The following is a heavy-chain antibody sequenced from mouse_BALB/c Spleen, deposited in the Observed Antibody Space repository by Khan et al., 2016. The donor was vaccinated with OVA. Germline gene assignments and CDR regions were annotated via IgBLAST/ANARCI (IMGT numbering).Heavy chain of an antibody. CDR2: INPYNDGT. J-gene: IGHJ4*01. Sequence: VQLQKGGPDLVKPGASVKMSCKASGYTFTNYVMHWVKQKPGQGLEWIGYINPYNDGTKYNEKFKVKATLTSDKSSSTAYMELISLTSEDSAVYYCARYASSPYYARDYWGQGTSVTVSS. V-gene: IGHV1S136*01. D-gene: IGHD1-1*01. CDR3: ARYASSPYYARDY. CDR1: GYTFTNYV.